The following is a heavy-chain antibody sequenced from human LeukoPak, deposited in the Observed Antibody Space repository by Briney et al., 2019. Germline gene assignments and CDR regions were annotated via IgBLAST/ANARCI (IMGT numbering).Heavy chain of an antibody. CDR1: GGSLSSYY. D-gene: IGHD3-22*01. J-gene: IGHJ3*02. V-gene: IGHV4-59*01. CDR2: IYYSGST. CDR3: ARVGLDYYDSSGYWYAFDI. Sequence: PSETLSLTCTVSGGSLSSYYWSWLRQPPGKGLEWIGHIYYSGSTNYNPSLKSRVTISVDTSKNQFSLKLSSVTAADTAVYYCARVGLDYYDSSGYWYAFDIWGQGTMVTVSS.